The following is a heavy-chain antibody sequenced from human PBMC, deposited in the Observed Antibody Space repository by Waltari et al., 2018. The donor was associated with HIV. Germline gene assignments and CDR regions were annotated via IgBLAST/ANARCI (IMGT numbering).Heavy chain of an antibody. CDR1: GFTFSTYW. D-gene: IGHD3-3*01. Sequence: EVQLVESGGGLVQPGGSLRLSCAASGFTFSTYWMTWVRQAPGKGLVGRTKRRKEVREKYYADSVKGRFTVSRDNNKKSLYWKMSSLRAEDTAVYYCARDLKDYDFWSPVDVWGQGTTVTVSS. CDR2: RRKEVREK. V-gene: IGHV3-7*01. J-gene: IGHJ6*02. CDR3: ARDLKDYDFWSPVDV.